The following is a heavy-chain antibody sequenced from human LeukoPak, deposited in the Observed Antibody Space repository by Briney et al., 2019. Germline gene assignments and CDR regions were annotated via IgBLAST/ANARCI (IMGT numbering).Heavy chain of an antibody. Sequence: SETLSLTCAVYGVAFSGYYLSWIRQPPGKGLGWIGEINHSGSTNYNPSLKSRVTISVDTSKNQFSLKLSSVTAADTAVYYCARGLGTALNYYYYYGMDVWGQGTTVTVSS. J-gene: IGHJ6*02. CDR2: INHSGST. V-gene: IGHV4-34*01. CDR1: GVAFSGYY. CDR3: ARGLGTALNYYYYYGMDV.